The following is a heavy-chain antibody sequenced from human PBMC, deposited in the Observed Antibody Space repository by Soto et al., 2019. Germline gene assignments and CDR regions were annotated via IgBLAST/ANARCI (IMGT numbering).Heavy chain of an antibody. D-gene: IGHD1-1*01. CDR2: IYPVDSDA. Sequence: GESLKISCKGSGYSFASYWIGWVRQMPGKGLEWMGIIYPVDSDARYSPPFEGQVTFSVDKSVNTAYLQWTSLEPSDTAIYYCARLSITTSGCFDHWGQGTLVTVSS. J-gene: IGHJ4*02. CDR3: ARLSITTSGCFDH. V-gene: IGHV5-51*01. CDR1: GYSFASYW.